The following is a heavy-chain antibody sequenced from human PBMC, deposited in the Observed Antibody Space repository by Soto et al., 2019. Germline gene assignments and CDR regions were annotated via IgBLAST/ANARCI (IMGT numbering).Heavy chain of an antibody. CDR1: GFTFSSYA. Sequence: GGSLRLSCAASGFTFSSYAMSWVRQAPGKGLEWVSAISGSGGSTYYADSVKGRFTISRDNSKNTLYLQMNSLRAEDTAVYYCAKDVLRGGGAAAFDYWGQGTLVTVSS. J-gene: IGHJ4*02. CDR3: AKDVLRGGGAAAFDY. V-gene: IGHV3-23*01. CDR2: ISGSGGST. D-gene: IGHD6-13*01.